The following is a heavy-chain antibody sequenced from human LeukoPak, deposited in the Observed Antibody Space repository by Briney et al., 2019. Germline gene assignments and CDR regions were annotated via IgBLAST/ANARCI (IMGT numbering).Heavy chain of an antibody. CDR2: INPSGGST. V-gene: IGHV1-46*01. CDR3: ATGFWSGSRGGY. J-gene: IGHJ4*02. D-gene: IGHD3-3*01. CDR1: RYTFTSYY. Sequence: GASVKVSCKASRYTFTSYYMHWVRQAPGQGLEWMGIINPSGGSTSYAQKFQGRVTMTRDTSTSAVYMELSSLRSEDTAVYYCATGFWSGSRGGYWGQGTLVTVSS.